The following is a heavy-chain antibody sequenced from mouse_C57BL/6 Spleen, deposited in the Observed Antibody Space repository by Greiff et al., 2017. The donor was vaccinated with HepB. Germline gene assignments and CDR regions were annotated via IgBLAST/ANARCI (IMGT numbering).Heavy chain of an antibody. Sequence: VQLQQSGAELVRPGASVTLSCKASGYTFTDYEMHWVKQTPVHGLEWIGAIDPETGGTAYNQKFKGKAILTADKSSSTAYMELRSLTSEDSAVYYCTETTVVARLYYFDYWGQGTTLTVSS. J-gene: IGHJ2*01. CDR3: TETTVVARLYYFDY. CDR2: IDPETGGT. CDR1: GYTFTDYE. V-gene: IGHV1-15*01. D-gene: IGHD1-1*01.